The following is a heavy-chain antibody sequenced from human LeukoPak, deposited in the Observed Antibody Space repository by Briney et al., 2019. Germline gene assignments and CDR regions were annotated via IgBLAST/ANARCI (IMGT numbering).Heavy chain of an antibody. Sequence: GGSLRLSCAASGFTFGRPWMDWVRQAPGKGLEWVANIKEDGSETYYVDSAKGRFTISRDNAKSSLYLQMDRLRVEDTAIYYCSRSLNNWGQGTLVTVSS. J-gene: IGHJ4*02. CDR2: IKEDGSET. CDR3: SRSLNN. V-gene: IGHV3-7*01. CDR1: GFTFGRPW.